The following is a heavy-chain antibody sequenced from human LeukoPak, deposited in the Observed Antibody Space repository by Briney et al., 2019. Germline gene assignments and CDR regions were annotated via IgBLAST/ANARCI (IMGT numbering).Heavy chain of an antibody. V-gene: IGHV1-24*01. CDR1: GYTLTELS. D-gene: IGHD3-3*01. J-gene: IGHJ5*02. Sequence: ASVTVSCKVSGYTLTELSMHWVRQAPGKGLEWMGGFDPEDGETIYAQKFQGRVTITRNTSISTAYMELSSLRSEDTAVYYCARGSQLDFWSGRWGAIGNWFDPWGQGTLVTVSS. CDR2: FDPEDGET. CDR3: ARGSQLDFWSGRWGAIGNWFDP.